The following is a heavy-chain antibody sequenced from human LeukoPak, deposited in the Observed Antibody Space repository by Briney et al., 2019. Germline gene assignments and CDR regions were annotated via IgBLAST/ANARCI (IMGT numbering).Heavy chain of an antibody. D-gene: IGHD5-18*01. V-gene: IGHV3-30-3*01. Sequence: GGSLRLSCAASGFSFSSHAMHWVRQAPGKGLEWVAVISYDGSNKYYADSVKGRFTISRDNSKNTLYLQMNSLRAEDTAVYYCARDRGGYSYGYFAYWGQGTLVTVSS. CDR2: ISYDGSNK. CDR3: ARDRGGYSYGYFAY. J-gene: IGHJ4*02. CDR1: GFSFSSHA.